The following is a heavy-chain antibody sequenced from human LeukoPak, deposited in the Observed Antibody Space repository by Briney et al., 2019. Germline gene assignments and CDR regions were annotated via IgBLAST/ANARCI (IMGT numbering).Heavy chain of an antibody. J-gene: IGHJ4*02. V-gene: IGHV3-69-1*01. CDR3: ARDFVRYCSSTSCIGGY. Sequence: GGSLRLSCAASGFTFSNYAMAWVRQAPGKGLEWVSTSGGGTYYSDSVKGRFTISRDNAKNSLYLQMNSLRAEDTAVYYCARDFVRYCSSTSCIGGYWGQGTLVTVSS. D-gene: IGHD2-2*01. CDR1: GFTFSNYA. CDR2: SGGGT.